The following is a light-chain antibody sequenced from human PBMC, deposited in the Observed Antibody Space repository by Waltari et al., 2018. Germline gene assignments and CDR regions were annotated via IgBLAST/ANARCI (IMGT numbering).Light chain of an antibody. Sequence: DVGLTQSPLSLPVTLGQPASISCRSSQSLVYTDGISYLNWFHQRPGQAPRRLIYKVSNRDSGFPDRFSGSWSGTDFTLMISSVEADDVGVYFCMQATHWPVTFGQGTRLEIK. CDR1: QSLVYTDGISY. V-gene: IGKV2-30*01. J-gene: IGKJ5*01. CDR3: MQATHWPVT. CDR2: KVS.